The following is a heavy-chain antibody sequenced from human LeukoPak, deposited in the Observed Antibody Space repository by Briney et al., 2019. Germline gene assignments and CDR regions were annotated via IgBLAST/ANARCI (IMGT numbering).Heavy chain of an antibody. D-gene: IGHD4/OR15-4a*01. J-gene: IGHJ5*02. Sequence: GGSLRLSCAASGFTFSSSTMNWVRRAPGKGLEWVSSISSSSDYIYYADSVKGRFTISRDNAKNSLYLQINSLRAEDTAVYYCVRIPNSANFPNWFDPWGQGTLVTVSS. CDR1: GFTFSSST. CDR2: ISSSSDYI. CDR3: VRIPNSANFPNWFDP. V-gene: IGHV3-21*01.